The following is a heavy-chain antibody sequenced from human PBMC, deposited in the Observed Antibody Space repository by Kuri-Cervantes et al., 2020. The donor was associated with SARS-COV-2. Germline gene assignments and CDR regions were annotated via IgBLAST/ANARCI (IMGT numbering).Heavy chain of an antibody. V-gene: IGHV5-51*04. CDR1: GYSFTSYW. CDR2: IYPGDSET. Sequence: KVSCKGSGYSFTSYWIGWVRQMPGQGLEWMGIIYPGDSETRYSQNFQDQVTISTDKPISTAYLQWSNLKAADTAMYYCARPRISWLPPFDYWGQGTLITVSS. CDR3: ARPRISWLPPFDY. J-gene: IGHJ4*02. D-gene: IGHD6-13*01.